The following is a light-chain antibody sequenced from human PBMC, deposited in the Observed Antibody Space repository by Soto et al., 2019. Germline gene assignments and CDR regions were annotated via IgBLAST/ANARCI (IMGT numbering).Light chain of an antibody. CDR2: GAS. V-gene: IGKV3-15*01. CDR3: QQYNNWPRT. J-gene: IGKJ1*01. CDR1: QSVSSD. Sequence: EIVMTQSPATLSVSPGERATLAFVASQSVSSDLAWYHQKPGQAPRLLIYGASTRATGIPARFSGSGSGTEFTLTINSLQSEDFAVYYCQQYNNWPRTFGQGTKVDIK.